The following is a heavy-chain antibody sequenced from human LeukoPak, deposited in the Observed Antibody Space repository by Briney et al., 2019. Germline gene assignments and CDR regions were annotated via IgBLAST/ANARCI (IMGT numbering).Heavy chain of an antibody. CDR2: IGASGGGT. J-gene: IGHJ4*02. V-gene: IGHV3-23*01. Sequence: GGSLRLSCAVSGITLSNYGMSWVRQAPGKGLEWVAGIGASGGGTNYADSVKGRFTISRDNPKNTLYLQMNSLRAEDTAVYFCAKRGVVIRVILVGFHKEAYYFDSWGQGALVTVSS. CDR3: AKRGVVIRVILVGFHKEAYYFDS. D-gene: IGHD3-22*01. CDR1: GITLSNYG.